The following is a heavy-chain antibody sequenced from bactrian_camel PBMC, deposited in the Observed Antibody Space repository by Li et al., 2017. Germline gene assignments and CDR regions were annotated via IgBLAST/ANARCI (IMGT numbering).Heavy chain of an antibody. CDR1: GFAFSTHD. CDR3: ATDLTPVVVGWSTPLEYNY. V-gene: IGHV3S40*01. J-gene: IGHJ4*01. D-gene: IGHD2*01. CDR2: ISWSGDST. Sequence: DVQLVEYGGGVVQPGGSLRLSCAASGFAFSTHDMSWVRQAPGKGLEWVSAISWSGDSTNYADSVKGRFTISRDNAKNTVYLQMNGLKPEDTAVYYCATDLTPVVVGWSTPLEYNYWGQGTQVTVS.